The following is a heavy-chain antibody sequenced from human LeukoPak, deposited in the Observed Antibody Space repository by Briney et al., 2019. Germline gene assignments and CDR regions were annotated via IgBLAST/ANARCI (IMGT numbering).Heavy chain of an antibody. V-gene: IGHV3-7*02. D-gene: IGHD3-3*02. J-gene: IGHJ4*02. Sequence: GGSLRLSCATSGFTFSSYWMSWVRQAPGKGLEWVANIKEDGSEKYYVDSVKGRFTISRDNAKNSLYLQMNSLRAEDTAVYYCARGGPSRPLARWGQGTLVTVSS. CDR3: ARGGPSRPLAR. CDR1: GFTFSSYW. CDR2: IKEDGSEK.